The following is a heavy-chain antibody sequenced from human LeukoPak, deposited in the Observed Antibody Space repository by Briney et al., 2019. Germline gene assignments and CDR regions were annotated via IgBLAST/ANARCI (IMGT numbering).Heavy chain of an antibody. Sequence: RASETLSLTCNVSGYSISSGYYWGWIRQPPGKGLEWITSIYHSGLIYYNPSLKSRVTMSLDTSKNQFSLKLSSVTAADTAVYYCARDRGWGLSLAYWGQGALVTVSS. D-gene: IGHD3-16*02. V-gene: IGHV4-38-2*02. J-gene: IGHJ4*02. CDR1: GYSISSGYY. CDR2: IYHSGLI. CDR3: ARDRGWGLSLAY.